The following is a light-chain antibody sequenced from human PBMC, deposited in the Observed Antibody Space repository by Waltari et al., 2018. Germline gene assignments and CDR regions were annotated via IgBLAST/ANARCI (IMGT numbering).Light chain of an antibody. J-gene: IGKJ2*01. Sequence: DIQMTQSQSALSASVGDRVTITCRASQSISIYLNWYQQKPGKAPKFLIYAASSLQSGVPSRFSGSGSGTDFTLTINSLQPEDFATYYCQQSYSLPVTFGQGTKLEI. CDR3: QQSYSLPVT. CDR2: AAS. CDR1: QSISIY. V-gene: IGKV1-39*01.